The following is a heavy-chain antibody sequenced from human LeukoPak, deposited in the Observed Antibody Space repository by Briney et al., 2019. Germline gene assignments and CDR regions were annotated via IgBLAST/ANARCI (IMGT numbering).Heavy chain of an antibody. CDR3: ARRVYSGDWYFDF. D-gene: IGHD6-19*01. CDR2: ISGSGTTI. CDR1: GFTFSDYY. V-gene: IGHV3-11*01. J-gene: IGHJ4*02. Sequence: GGSLRLSCTASGFTFSDYYMSWIRQAPGKGLEWISYISGSGTTINYADSVKGRFTISRDNARNELSLQMNSLRVEDTAVYYCARRVYSGDWYFDFWGQGTLVTVSS.